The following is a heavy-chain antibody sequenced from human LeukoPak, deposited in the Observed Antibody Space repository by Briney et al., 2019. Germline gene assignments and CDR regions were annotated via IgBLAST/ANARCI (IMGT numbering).Heavy chain of an antibody. CDR1: GLRVSDSW. D-gene: IGHD6-19*01. V-gene: IGHV3-53*01. CDR3: ATRSSG. CDR2: IYSGGGT. J-gene: IGHJ4*02. Sequence: GGSLRLSWAASGLRVSDSWISWVRQAPGEGLEWVSVIYSGGGTYYAASVKGRFTISRDNSKNTPYLQMNRLRAEDTAVYYCATRSSGWGQGTLDTVSS.